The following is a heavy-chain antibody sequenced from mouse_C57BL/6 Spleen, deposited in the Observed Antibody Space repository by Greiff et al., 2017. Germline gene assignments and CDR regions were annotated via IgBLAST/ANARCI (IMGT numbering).Heavy chain of an antibody. CDR2: IDPSDSYT. J-gene: IGHJ4*01. CDR3: VEGDYAMDY. CDR1: GYTFTSYW. V-gene: IGHV1-69*01. Sequence: QVQLQQPGAELVMPGASVKLSCKASGYTFTSYWMHWVKQRPGQGLEWIGEIDPSDSYTNYNQKFKGKSTLTVDKSSSTAYMQLSSLTSEDAAVYYCVEGDYAMDYWGQGTSVTVSS.